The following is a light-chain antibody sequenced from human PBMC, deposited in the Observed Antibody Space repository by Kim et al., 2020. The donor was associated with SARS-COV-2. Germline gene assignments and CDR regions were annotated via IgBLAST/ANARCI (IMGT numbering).Light chain of an antibody. CDR1: QSVLYSSNNKNY. CDR2: WAS. J-gene: IGKJ1*01. CDR3: QQYYTTPWT. Sequence: ATIKCKSSQSVLYSSNNKNYLAWYQLRPGQPPKMLIYWASTRESGVPNRFSGSGSGTDFTLTISTLQAEDVAVYYCQQYYTTPWTFGQGTKVEIK. V-gene: IGKV4-1*01.